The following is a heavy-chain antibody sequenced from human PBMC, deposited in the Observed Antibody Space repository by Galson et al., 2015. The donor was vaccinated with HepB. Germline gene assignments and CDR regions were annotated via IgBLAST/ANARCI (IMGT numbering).Heavy chain of an antibody. CDR2: VSYDGSNK. CDR3: ARFRDSAARHHFDY. V-gene: IGHV3-30-3*01. D-gene: IGHD6-6*01. CDR1: GFTFSSYA. J-gene: IGHJ4*02. Sequence: SLRLSCAAFGFTFSSYAMHWVRQAPGKGLEWVAVVSYDGSNKYYADSVKGRFTISRDNSKNTLYLQMNSLRAEDTAVYYCARFRDSAARHHFDYWGQGTLVTVSS.